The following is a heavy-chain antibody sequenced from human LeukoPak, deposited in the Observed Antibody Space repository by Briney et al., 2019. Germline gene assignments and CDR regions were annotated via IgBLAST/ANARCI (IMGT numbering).Heavy chain of an antibody. CDR3: ARARGPNILYYYYYYMDV. Sequence: ASVKVSCKASGYTFTGYYIYWMRQAPGQGLEWMGWINPNSGGTNYAQKFQGRVTMTRDTSISTAYMELTRLRSDDTAVYYCARARGPNILYYYYYYMDVWGKGTTVTISS. D-gene: IGHD2/OR15-2a*01. CDR1: GYTFTGYY. CDR2: INPNSGGT. J-gene: IGHJ6*03. V-gene: IGHV1-2*02.